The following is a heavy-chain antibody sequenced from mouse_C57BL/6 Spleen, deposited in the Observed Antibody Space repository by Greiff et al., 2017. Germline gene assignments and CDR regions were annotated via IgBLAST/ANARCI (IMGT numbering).Heavy chain of an antibody. Sequence: VQLQQPGAELVMPGASVKLSCKASGYTFTSYWMHWVKQRPGQGLEWIGEIDPSDSYTNYNQKFKGKSTLTVDKSSSTAYMQLSSLTSEDSAVYYCARSRGLSDPSWFAYWGQGTLVTVSA. CDR1: GYTFTSYW. V-gene: IGHV1-69*01. J-gene: IGHJ3*01. CDR3: ARSRGLSDPSWFAY. CDR2: IDPSDSYT. D-gene: IGHD1-1*02.